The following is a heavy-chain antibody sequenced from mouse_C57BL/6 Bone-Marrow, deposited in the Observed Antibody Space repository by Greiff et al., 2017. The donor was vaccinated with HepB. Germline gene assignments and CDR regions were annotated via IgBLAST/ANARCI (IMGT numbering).Heavy chain of an antibody. Sequence: QVQLQQPGAELVRPGTSVKLSCKASGYTFTSYWMHWVKQRPGQGLEWIGVIDPSDSYTNYNQKFKGKATLTVDTSSSTAYMQLSSLTSEDSAVYYCARRGNSGYLYAMDYWGQGTSVTVSS. J-gene: IGHJ4*01. CDR3: ARRGNSGYLYAMDY. CDR1: GYTFTSYW. V-gene: IGHV1-59*01. CDR2: IDPSDSYT. D-gene: IGHD2-2*01.